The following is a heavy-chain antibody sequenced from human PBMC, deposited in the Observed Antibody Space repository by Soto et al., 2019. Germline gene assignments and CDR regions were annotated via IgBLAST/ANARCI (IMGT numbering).Heavy chain of an antibody. Sequence: SETLSLTCTVSGDSITSRSHYWGWIRQPQGKGLEWIASIYYGGSSYYNPSLKSRVTISVDTSNNKFSLTLSSVTAADTAVYYCVRHLGAGFFGDSGPDYWGQGILVTVSS. CDR2: IYYGGSS. D-gene: IGHD1-26*01. CDR3: VRHLGAGFFGDSGPDY. J-gene: IGHJ4*02. CDR1: GDSITSRSHY. V-gene: IGHV4-39*01.